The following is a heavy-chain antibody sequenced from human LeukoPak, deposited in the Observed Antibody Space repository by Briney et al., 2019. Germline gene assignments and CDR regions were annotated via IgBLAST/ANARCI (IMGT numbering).Heavy chain of an antibody. D-gene: IGHD2-2*01. CDR2: INHSGST. J-gene: IGHJ4*02. Sequence: SETLSLTCAVYGGSFSGYYWSWIRQPPGKGLEWIGEINHSGSTNYNPSLKSRVTISVDTSKNQFSLKLSSVTAADTAVYYCARRNIVVAPAAYYFDYWGQGTLVTVSS. V-gene: IGHV4-34*01. CDR1: GGSFSGYY. CDR3: ARRNIVVAPAAYYFDY.